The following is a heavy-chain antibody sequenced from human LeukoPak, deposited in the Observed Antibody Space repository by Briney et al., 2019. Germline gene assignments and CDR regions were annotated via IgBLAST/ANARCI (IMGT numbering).Heavy chain of an antibody. CDR1: GFTFSSYA. CDR3: AKRFDGIAAAPEWFDP. Sequence: GGSLRLSCAASGFTFSSYAMSWVRQAPGKGLEWVSAIGGSGGSTYYADSVKGRFTISRDNSKNTLYLQMNSLRAEDTAVYYCAKRFDGIAAAPEWFDPWGQGTLVTVSS. D-gene: IGHD6-13*01. CDR2: IGGSGGST. J-gene: IGHJ5*02. V-gene: IGHV3-23*01.